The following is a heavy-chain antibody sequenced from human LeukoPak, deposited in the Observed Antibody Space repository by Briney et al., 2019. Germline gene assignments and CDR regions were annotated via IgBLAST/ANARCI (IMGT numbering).Heavy chain of an antibody. Sequence: SETLSLTCAVYGGSFSGYYWSWTRQPPGKGLEWIGEINHSGSTNYNPSLKSRVTISVDTSKNQFFLKLSSVTAADTAVYYCARSKPGYYYGSGSYYHWGQGTLVTVSS. CDR2: INHSGST. V-gene: IGHV4-34*01. D-gene: IGHD3-10*01. CDR3: ARSKPGYYYGSGSYYH. J-gene: IGHJ5*02. CDR1: GGSFSGYY.